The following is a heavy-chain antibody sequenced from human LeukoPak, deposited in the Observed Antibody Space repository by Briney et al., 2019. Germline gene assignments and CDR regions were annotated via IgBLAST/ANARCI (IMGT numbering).Heavy chain of an antibody. V-gene: IGHV3-7*01. Sequence: PGGSLRLSCAASGFTFSSYWMSWVRQAPGKGLEWVANIKQDGSEKYYVDSVKGRFTISRDNAKNSLYLQMNSLRAEDTAVYYCARVHVVRGLLYFDYWGQGTLVTVSS. D-gene: IGHD3-10*01. CDR3: ARVHVVRGLLYFDY. CDR2: IKQDGSEK. CDR1: GFTFSSYW. J-gene: IGHJ4*02.